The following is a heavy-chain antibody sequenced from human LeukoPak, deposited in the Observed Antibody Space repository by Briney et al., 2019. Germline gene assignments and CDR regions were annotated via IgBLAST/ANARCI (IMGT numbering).Heavy chain of an antibody. CDR1: GYTFTSYD. CDR2: MNPNSGNT. CDR3: ARGRRDIVVVPAALYYFDY. J-gene: IGHJ4*02. Sequence: ASVKVSCKASGYTFTSYDINWVRQATGQGLEWMGWMNPNSGNTGYAQKFQGRVTMTRNTSISTAYMELSSLRSENTAVYYCARGRRDIVVVPAALYYFDYWGQGTLVTVSS. D-gene: IGHD2-2*01. V-gene: IGHV1-8*01.